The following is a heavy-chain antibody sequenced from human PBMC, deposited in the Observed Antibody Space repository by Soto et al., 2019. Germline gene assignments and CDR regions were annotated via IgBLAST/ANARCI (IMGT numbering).Heavy chain of an antibody. J-gene: IGHJ4*02. D-gene: IGHD3-3*02. V-gene: IGHV3-48*03. CDR1: GFAFSNYE. CDR3: ARESFSASPNFFDY. CDR2: ISLSGSTI. Sequence: PGGSLRLSCAASGFAFSNYEMNWVGQAPGKGLEWVSYISLSGSTIYYADSVKGRFTISRDDAKNSLYLQMDSLRADDTAVYYCARESFSASPNFFDYWGQGTLVTVSS.